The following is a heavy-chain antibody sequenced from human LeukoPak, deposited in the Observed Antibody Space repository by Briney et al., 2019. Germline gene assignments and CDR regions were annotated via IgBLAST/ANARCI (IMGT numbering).Heavy chain of an antibody. CDR1: GYSFTTYG. CDR2: ISAFNGNT. Sequence: ASVKVSCKASGYSFTTYGITWVRQAPGQGPEWMGWISAFNGNTNYAQKLQGRVTMTTDTSTSTAYMELRSLRSDDAAVYYCARDFCSSTSCYFDSWGQGTLVTVSS. J-gene: IGHJ4*02. V-gene: IGHV1-18*01. CDR3: ARDFCSSTSCYFDS. D-gene: IGHD2-2*01.